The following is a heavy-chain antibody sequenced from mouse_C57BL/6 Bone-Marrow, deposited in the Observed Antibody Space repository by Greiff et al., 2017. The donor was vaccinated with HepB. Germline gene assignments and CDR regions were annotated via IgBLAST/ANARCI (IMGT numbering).Heavy chain of an antibody. CDR3: ARSFYDFDY. CDR1: GFSLTSYG. J-gene: IGHJ2*01. Sequence: QVQLKESGPGLVQPSQCLSITCTVSGFSLTSYGVHWVRQSPGKGLEWLGVIWSGGGTDYNAAFISSLSISKDNSKSQVFFKMNSIQADDTAIYYCARSFYDFDYWGQGTTVTVSS. V-gene: IGHV2-2*01. D-gene: IGHD1-1*01. CDR2: IWSGGGT.